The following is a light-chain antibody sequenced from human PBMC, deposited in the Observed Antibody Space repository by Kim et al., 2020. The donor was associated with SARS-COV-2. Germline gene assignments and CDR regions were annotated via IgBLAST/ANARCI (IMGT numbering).Light chain of an antibody. CDR3: QQYHSPPYT. CDR2: GAS. V-gene: IGKV3-20*01. Sequence: EIVLTQSPATLSLSPVERATLSCRASQSVSSNNLAWFQQRPGQAPRLLIFGASSRGTGIPDRFRGSGSGTDFTLTISRLEPEDFAVYHCQQYHSPPYTFGQGTKLEI. CDR1: QSVSSNN. J-gene: IGKJ2*01.